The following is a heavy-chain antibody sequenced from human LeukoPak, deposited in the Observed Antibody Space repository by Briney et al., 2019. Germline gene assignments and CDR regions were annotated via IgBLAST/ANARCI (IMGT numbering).Heavy chain of an antibody. V-gene: IGHV4-39*07. J-gene: IGHJ4*02. Sequence: PSETLSLTCTVSGDSISNSVYYWGWIRQSPGRGLEWIGSIDYSVNTYYNPSLKSRATLSMDMSKSQFSLKLNSVTAADTAVYYCAREYTLYRSGWFLDYWGQGTVVTVSS. CDR2: IDYSVNT. CDR3: AREYTLYRSGWFLDY. D-gene: IGHD6-19*01. CDR1: GDSISNSVYY.